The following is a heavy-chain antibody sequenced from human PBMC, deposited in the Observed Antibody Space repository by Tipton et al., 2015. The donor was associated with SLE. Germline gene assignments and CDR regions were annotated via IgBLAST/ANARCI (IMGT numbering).Heavy chain of an antibody. D-gene: IGHD6-19*01. CDR3: AKARYSSGWLVDY. V-gene: IGHV3-30*02. CDR1: GFTFSSYA. J-gene: IGHJ4*02. Sequence: GSLRLSCAASGFTFSSYAMSWVRQAPGKGLEWVASIRYDGSGKCYADSVKGRFTISRDNAKNSLYLQMNSLRAEDTAVYYCAKARYSSGWLVDYWGQGTLVTVSS. CDR2: IRYDGSGK.